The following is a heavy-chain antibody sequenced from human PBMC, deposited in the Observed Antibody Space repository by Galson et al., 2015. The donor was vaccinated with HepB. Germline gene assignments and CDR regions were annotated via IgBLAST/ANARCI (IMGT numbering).Heavy chain of an antibody. CDR3: VKGGGYSAIRGRGGFDS. D-gene: IGHD5-12*01. CDR2: IYSGGST. Sequence: SLRLSCAASGFTVSSNYMSWVRQAPGKGLEWVSVIYSGGSTYYADSVKGRFTISRDNSKNTLYLQMNSLRPEDTALYYCVKGGGYSAIRGRGGFDSWGQGALVTVSS. CDR1: GFTVSSNY. V-gene: IGHV3-66*01. J-gene: IGHJ4*02.